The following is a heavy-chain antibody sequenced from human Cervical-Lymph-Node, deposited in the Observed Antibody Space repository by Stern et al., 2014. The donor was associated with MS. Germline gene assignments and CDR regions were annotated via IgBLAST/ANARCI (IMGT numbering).Heavy chain of an antibody. V-gene: IGHV3-30*03. D-gene: IGHD2-8*01. Sequence: VQLVESGGAVVQPGRSLRLSCAASGFTFSGYGMHWVRQAPGKGLEWVTVISYDGNHKYYAASVKGRFTISRDNSKNTLHLQMNSVTPDDTAIYYCARDYEDTSMLFDHWGQGTLVTVSS. CDR1: GFTFSGYG. J-gene: IGHJ4*02. CDR3: ARDYEDTSMLFDH. CDR2: ISYDGNHK.